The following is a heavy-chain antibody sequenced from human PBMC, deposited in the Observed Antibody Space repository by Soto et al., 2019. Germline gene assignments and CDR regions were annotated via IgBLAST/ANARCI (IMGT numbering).Heavy chain of an antibody. J-gene: IGHJ4*02. CDR3: ARSFYDCVDY. CDR2: ISTNNGNA. V-gene: IGHV1-18*04. CDR1: GYTFTNSE. Sequence: ASVKVSCKASGYTFTNSEINWVRKAPGQGLEWMSWISTNNGNADYAEKFLGRVTMTTDTSTTTAYMELRSLSSDDTAVYYCARSFYDCVDYWGQGTLVTVS. D-gene: IGHD2-21*02.